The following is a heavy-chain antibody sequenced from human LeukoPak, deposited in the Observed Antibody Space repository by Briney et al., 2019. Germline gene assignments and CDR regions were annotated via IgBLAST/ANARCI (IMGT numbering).Heavy chain of an antibody. J-gene: IGHJ4*02. Sequence: GASVKVSCKASGCTFTTYYMHCVRQAPGQGLEWMGLINPGGGGATSAQKFQGRFTMTRDTSTSTVYMELSSLTSEDTAVYYCAAGGSTTTPSWVSFDYWGQGTLVTVSS. CDR1: GCTFTTYY. CDR3: AAGGSTTTPSWVSFDY. D-gene: IGHD2-2*01. V-gene: IGHV1-46*01. CDR2: INPGGGGA.